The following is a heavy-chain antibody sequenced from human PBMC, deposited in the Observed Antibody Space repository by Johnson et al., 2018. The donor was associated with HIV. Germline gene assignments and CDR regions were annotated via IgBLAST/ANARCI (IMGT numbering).Heavy chain of an antibody. D-gene: IGHD4-23*01. J-gene: IGHJ3*02. CDR3: AREAQTHAFDI. Sequence: VQLVESGGGLVQPGRSLRLSCAASGFTVSSYYMNWVRQAPGKGLEWVSVIYSGGSKYYADSVKGRFTISRDNSKNTLYLQMNSLRAGDTAVYYCAREAQTHAFDIWGQGTMVAVSS. V-gene: IGHV3-66*01. CDR2: IYSGGSK. CDR1: GFTVSSYY.